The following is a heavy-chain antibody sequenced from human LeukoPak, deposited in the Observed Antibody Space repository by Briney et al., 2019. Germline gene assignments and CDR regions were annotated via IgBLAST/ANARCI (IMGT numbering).Heavy chain of an antibody. Sequence: PSETLSLTCTVSGGSISIYYWSWIRQPAGKGLEWIGRIYSSGSTNYNPSLKSRVTVSVDTSKNQFSLKLSSVTAADTAVYYCARGSKGWSLIYYWGQGTPVTVSS. V-gene: IGHV4-4*07. D-gene: IGHD2-15*01. J-gene: IGHJ4*02. CDR3: ARGSKGWSLIYY. CDR1: GGSISIYY. CDR2: IYSSGST.